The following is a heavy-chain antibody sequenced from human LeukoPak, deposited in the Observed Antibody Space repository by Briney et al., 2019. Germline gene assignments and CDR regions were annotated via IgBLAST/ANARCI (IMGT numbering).Heavy chain of an antibody. CDR1: GGSISSSSYY. V-gene: IGHV4-39*07. J-gene: IGHJ4*02. D-gene: IGHD3-22*01. Sequence: SETLSLTCTVSGGSISSSSYYWGWIRQPPGKGLEWIGSIYYSGSTHYNPSLKSRVTISVDTSKNQFSLKLSSVTAADTAVYYCARVDYYDSSGYYYGRYYFDYWGQGTLVTVSS. CDR3: ARVDYYDSSGYYYGRYYFDY. CDR2: IYYSGST.